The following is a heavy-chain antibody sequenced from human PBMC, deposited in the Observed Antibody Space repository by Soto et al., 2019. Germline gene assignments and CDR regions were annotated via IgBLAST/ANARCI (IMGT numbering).Heavy chain of an antibody. J-gene: IGHJ4*02. CDR2: ISYDGSNK. V-gene: IGHV3-30*18. Sequence: QSAGSLRLTCAASGFTFSGYGRHWVRKAPGKGLEWVAVISYDGSNKYYADSVKGRFTISRDNSKNTLYLQMNSLRAEDTAVYYCAKDHQQLAYFDYWGQGTLVTVSS. D-gene: IGHD6-13*01. CDR1: GFTFSGYG. CDR3: AKDHQQLAYFDY.